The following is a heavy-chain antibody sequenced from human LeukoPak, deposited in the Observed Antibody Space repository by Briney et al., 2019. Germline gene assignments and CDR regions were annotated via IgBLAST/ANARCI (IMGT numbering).Heavy chain of an antibody. CDR1: GYIFPTYG. D-gene: IGHD5-24*01. Sequence: ASLKVSCKASGYIFPTYGITWVRQAPGQGLEWMGWISAYNGNTNYAQKLQGRVTMTTDTSTSTAYMELRSLRSDDTAVYYCARGRDGYVVDYWGQGTLVTVSS. CDR2: ISAYNGNT. J-gene: IGHJ4*02. CDR3: ARGRDGYVVDY. V-gene: IGHV1-18*01.